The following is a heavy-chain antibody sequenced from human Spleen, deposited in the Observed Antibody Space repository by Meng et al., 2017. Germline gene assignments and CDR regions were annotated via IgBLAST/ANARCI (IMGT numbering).Heavy chain of an antibody. J-gene: IGHJ4*02. CDR3: VRDFGGNSDY. Sequence: QVQLVESGGGVVQPGRSLRLSCAASGFTFTRYGMHWVRQAPGKGLEWVAVISYDGNKKYSADSVKGRFTISRDSAQNTLYLQMNSLRVEDTAMYYCVRDFGGNSDYWGQGTLVTVSS. D-gene: IGHD2-21*01. V-gene: IGHV3-30*03. CDR1: GFTFTRYG. CDR2: ISYDGNKK.